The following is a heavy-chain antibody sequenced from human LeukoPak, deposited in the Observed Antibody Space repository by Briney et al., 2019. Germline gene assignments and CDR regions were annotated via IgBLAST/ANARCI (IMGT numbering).Heavy chain of an antibody. J-gene: IGHJ6*04. CDR3: ARASITIFGVVIFRRSWMDV. CDR1: GYTFTGYY. V-gene: IGHV1-2*02. Sequence: GASVKVSCKASGYTFTGYYMHWVRQAPGQGLEWMGWINPNSGGTNYAQKFQGRVTMTRDTSISTAYMELSRLRSDDTAVYYCARASITIFGVVIFRRSWMDVWGKGTTVTVSS. CDR2: INPNSGGT. D-gene: IGHD3-3*01.